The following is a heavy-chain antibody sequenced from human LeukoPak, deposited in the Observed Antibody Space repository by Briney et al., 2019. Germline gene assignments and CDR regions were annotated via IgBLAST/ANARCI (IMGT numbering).Heavy chain of an antibody. V-gene: IGHV3-48*03. CDR2: TSSSGSTI. CDR1: GFTFSSYE. J-gene: IGHJ4*02. D-gene: IGHD1-14*01. Sequence: GGSLRLSCAASGFTFSSYEMNWVRQAPGKGLEWVSYTSSSGSTIYYADSVKGRFTISRDNAKNSLYLQMNSLRAEDTAVYYCARVRRIITTPAGLDYWGQGTLVTVSS. CDR3: ARVRRIITTPAGLDY.